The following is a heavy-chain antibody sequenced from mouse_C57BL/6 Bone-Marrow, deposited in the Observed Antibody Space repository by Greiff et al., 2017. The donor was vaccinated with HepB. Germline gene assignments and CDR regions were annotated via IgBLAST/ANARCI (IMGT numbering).Heavy chain of an antibody. CDR2: INPYNGGT. J-gene: IGHJ2*01. CDR3: ATTAQATPIDY. CDR1: GYTFTDYY. D-gene: IGHD3-2*02. Sequence: EVQLQESGPVLVKPGASVKMSCKASGYTFTDYYMNWVKQSHGKSLEWIGVINPYNGGTSYNQKFKGKATLTVDKSSSTAYMELNSLTSEDSAVYYCATTAQATPIDYWGQGTTLTVSS. V-gene: IGHV1-19*01.